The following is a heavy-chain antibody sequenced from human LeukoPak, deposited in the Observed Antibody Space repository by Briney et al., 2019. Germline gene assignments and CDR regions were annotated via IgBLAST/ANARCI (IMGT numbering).Heavy chain of an antibody. Sequence: SETLSLTCTVSGDSVSLYYWSWIRQPPGKGLEWIGNMYYSGSTTYNPSLKSRITLSVDTSKNQFSLKLSSVTAADTAVYYSARGMFAFDIWGQGTMVTVSS. CDR2: MYYSGST. J-gene: IGHJ3*02. V-gene: IGHV4-59*02. CDR3: ARGMFAFDI. CDR1: GDSVSLYY. D-gene: IGHD3-10*02.